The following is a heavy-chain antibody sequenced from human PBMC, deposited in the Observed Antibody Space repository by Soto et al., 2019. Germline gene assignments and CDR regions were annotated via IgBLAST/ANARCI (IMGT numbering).Heavy chain of an antibody. CDR3: ARKDSSGYSNWFDP. J-gene: IGHJ5*02. V-gene: IGHV5-51*01. CDR1: GYTFSRYW. Sequence: EVQLVQSGAEVKQAGESLKISCKTSGYTFSRYWIAWVRRTPGRGLEWMGIIYPADSDTRYSPSFQGQVTISADKSTSTAYLHWNSLKASDSATYYCARKDSSGYSNWFDPWGQGTLVTVSS. D-gene: IGHD3-22*01. CDR2: IYPADSDT.